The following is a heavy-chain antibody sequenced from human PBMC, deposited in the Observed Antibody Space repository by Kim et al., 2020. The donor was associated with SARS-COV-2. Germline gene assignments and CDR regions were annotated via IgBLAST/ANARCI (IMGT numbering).Heavy chain of an antibody. V-gene: IGHV3-73*01. J-gene: IGHJ4*02. CDR2: IRDKANSYAT. CDR3: TRAGVPGTLLTDY. Sequence: GGSLRLSCAASGFTFSASPMHWVRQASGKGLEWLGRIRDKANSYATAYAASVKGRFTISRDDSKNTAYLQMNSLKTEDTAVYYCTRAGVPGTLLTDYWGQGTLVTVSS. CDR1: GFTFSASP. D-gene: IGHD6-19*01.